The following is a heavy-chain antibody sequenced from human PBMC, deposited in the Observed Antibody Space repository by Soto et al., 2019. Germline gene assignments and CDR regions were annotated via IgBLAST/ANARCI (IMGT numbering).Heavy chain of an antibody. J-gene: IGHJ6*02. CDR3: ARSESSSYGMDV. Sequence: WGSLRLSCAASGFTFDDYGMSWVRQAPGKGLEWVSAIGTAGDTYYPGSVKGRFTISRENAKNSLYLQMNSLRAEDTAVYYCARSESSSYGMDVWGQGTTVPVSS. CDR2: IGTAGDT. CDR1: GFTFDDYG. V-gene: IGHV3-13*01. D-gene: IGHD6-13*01.